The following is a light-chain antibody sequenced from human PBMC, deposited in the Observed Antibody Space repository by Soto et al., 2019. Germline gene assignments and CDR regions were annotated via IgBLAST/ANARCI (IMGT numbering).Light chain of an antibody. V-gene: IGKV1-17*03. Sequence: DIQMTPSPSAMSASVGDRVTMTCRASQGISNYLAWFQQKPGKVPKRLIYAAPSLQSGVPSRFSGSASGTEFTLTISSLQPGDFATYYCQQLNSYPWTFGQGTKVDI. CDR1: QGISNY. J-gene: IGKJ1*01. CDR2: AAP. CDR3: QQLNSYPWT.